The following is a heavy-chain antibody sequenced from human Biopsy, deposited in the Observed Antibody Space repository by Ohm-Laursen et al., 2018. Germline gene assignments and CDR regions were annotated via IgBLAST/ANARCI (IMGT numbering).Heavy chain of an antibody. V-gene: IGHV3-53*01. CDR3: ARGPGKLWSGYYT. Sequence: SLRLSCTASGFTFTNYAMTWVRQAPGKGLQWVSLIYSDGNTYYADPVKGRFTISRDIPRNTLYLQMNSLRAEDTAVYYCARGPGKLWSGYYTWGQGSLVSVSS. J-gene: IGHJ5*02. D-gene: IGHD3-3*01. CDR1: GFTFTNYA. CDR2: IYSDGNT.